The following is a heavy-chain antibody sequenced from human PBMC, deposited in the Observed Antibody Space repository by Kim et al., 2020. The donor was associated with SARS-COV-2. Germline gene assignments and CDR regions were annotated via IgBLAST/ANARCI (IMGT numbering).Heavy chain of an antibody. J-gene: IGHJ4*02. CDR2: ISSSSSTI. CDR3: ASLHYYDSSGYYYGRYYFDY. CDR1: GFTFSSYS. D-gene: IGHD3-22*01. Sequence: GGSLRLSCAASGFTFSSYSMNWVRQAPGKGLEWVSYISSSSSTIYYADSVKGRFTISRDNAKNSLYLQMNSLRDEDTAVYYCASLHYYDSSGYYYGRYYFDYWGQGTLVTVSS. V-gene: IGHV3-48*02.